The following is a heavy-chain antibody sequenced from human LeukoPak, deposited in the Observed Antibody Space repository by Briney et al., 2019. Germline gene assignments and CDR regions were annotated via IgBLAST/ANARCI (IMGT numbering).Heavy chain of an antibody. D-gene: IGHD2-15*01. V-gene: IGHV4-34*01. CDR3: GRGPIDIVVVVAATRGVFDY. J-gene: IGHJ4*02. Sequence: SETLSLTCAVYGGSFSGYYWSWIRQPPGKGLEWIGEINHSGSTNYNPSLKSRVTISVDTSKNQFSLKLSSVTAADTAVYYCGRGPIDIVVVVAATRGVFDYWGQGTLVTVSS. CDR2: INHSGST. CDR1: GGSFSGYY.